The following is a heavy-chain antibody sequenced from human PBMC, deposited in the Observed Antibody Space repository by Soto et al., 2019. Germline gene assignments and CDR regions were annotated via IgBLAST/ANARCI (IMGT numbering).Heavy chain of an antibody. CDR2: INHSGSA. V-gene: IGHV4-34*01. Sequence: QVQLQQSGAGLLKPSETLSLTCAVYGESFSGYIWTWIRQTPGKGLQWIGQINHSGSASYNPSLKRLVTISVHTSNSQFSLELSSVTAADTAVYYCARGLITGSHYSGGWYYFDSWGQGTQVTVSS. CDR1: GESFSGYI. J-gene: IGHJ4*02. D-gene: IGHD6-19*01. CDR3: ARGLITGSHYSGGWYYFDS.